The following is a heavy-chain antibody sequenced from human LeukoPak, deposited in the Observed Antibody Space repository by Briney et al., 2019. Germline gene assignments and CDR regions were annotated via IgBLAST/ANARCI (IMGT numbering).Heavy chain of an antibody. J-gene: IGHJ4*02. D-gene: IGHD5-12*01. Sequence: SETLSLTCTLSRDSISSYNWSWIRQPPGKGLEWIGYIYYSGSTNYNPSLKSRVTISVDTSKNQFSLKLSSVTAEDTAVYYCARHKLRVVATIYDYWGQGTLVSVSS. CDR2: IYYSGST. CDR1: RDSISSYN. V-gene: IGHV4-59*08. CDR3: ARHKLRVVATIYDY.